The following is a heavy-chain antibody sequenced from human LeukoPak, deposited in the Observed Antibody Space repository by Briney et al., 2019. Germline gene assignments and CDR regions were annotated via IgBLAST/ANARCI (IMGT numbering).Heavy chain of an antibody. Sequence: GGSLRXXCAXSGXXFSSYGMHWVRQAPGKGLEWVAVISYDGSNKYYADSVKGRFTISRDNSKNTLYLQMNSLRAEDTAVYYCAKDRHYVSMDVWGQGTTVTVSS. CDR2: ISYDGSNK. CDR1: GXXFSSYG. J-gene: IGHJ6*02. CDR3: AKDRHYVSMDV. V-gene: IGHV3-30*18. D-gene: IGHD3-16*01.